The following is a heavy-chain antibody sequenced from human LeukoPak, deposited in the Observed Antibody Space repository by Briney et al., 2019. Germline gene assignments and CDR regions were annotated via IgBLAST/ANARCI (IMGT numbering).Heavy chain of an antibody. V-gene: IGHV4-30-4*08. D-gene: IGHD1-26*01. CDR3: ARESGVIVDFNAFDI. CDR2: IYYSGST. J-gene: IGHJ3*02. Sequence: SETLSLTCTVSGGSISSGDYYWSWIRQPPGKGLEWIGYIYYSGSTYYNPSLKSRVTISVDTSKNQFSLKLSSVTAADTAVYYCARESGVIVDFNAFDIWGQGTMVTVSS. CDR1: GGSISSGDYY.